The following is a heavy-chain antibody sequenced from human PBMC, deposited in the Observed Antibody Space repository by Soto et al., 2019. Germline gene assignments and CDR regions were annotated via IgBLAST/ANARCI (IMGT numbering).Heavy chain of an antibody. D-gene: IGHD2-15*01. CDR2: FGPEDGET. J-gene: IGHJ6*02. CDR1: GYTLTKLS. V-gene: IGHV1-24*01. Sequence: ASVKVSCKVSGYTLTKLSMHGVRQAPGKGLVWMGGFGPEDGETIYAQKFEGRVTMTEDTSTDTAYMELSSLRSEGTAVYYCATVNKYCSGGSCYVAYYYGMDVWGQGTTVTVSS. CDR3: ATVNKYCSGGSCYVAYYYGMDV.